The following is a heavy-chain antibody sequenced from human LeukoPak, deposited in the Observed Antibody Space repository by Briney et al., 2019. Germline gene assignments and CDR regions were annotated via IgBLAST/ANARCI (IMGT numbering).Heavy chain of an antibody. CDR3: VRAIGKSEAY. J-gene: IGHJ4*02. D-gene: IGHD4-23*01. CDR1: GFTLSSYW. V-gene: IGHV3-7*01. Sequence: GGSLRLSCVASGFTLSSYWMSWVRQAPGKGLEWVANIKQDGSEKYYVDSVKGRFTISRDNAKNSLYLQVNSLRGEDTAVHYCVRAIGKSEAYWGQGTLVTVSS. CDR2: IKQDGSEK.